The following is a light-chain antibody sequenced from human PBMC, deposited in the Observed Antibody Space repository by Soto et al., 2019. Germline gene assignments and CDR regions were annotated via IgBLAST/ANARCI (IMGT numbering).Light chain of an antibody. V-gene: IGKV1-5*01. CDR3: QQYNSYSPS. CDR1: QSISSW. CDR2: DSS. Sequence: GAIVTIPCRASQSISSWLAWYQQKPGKAPKLLIYDSSSLESGVPSRFSGSGSGTEFTLTISSLQPDGFATYYCQQYNSYSPSFGQGTKVDI. J-gene: IGKJ1*01.